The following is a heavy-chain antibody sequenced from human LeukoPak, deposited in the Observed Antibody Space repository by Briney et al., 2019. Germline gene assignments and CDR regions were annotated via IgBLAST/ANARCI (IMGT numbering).Heavy chain of an antibody. D-gene: IGHD5-18*01. Sequence: ASVKVSCKASGYTFNSYDINWVRQATGQGLEWMGWMNPNSGNTGYAQKFQGRVTMTRNTSISTAYMELSSLRSEDTAVYYCASAGYSYGYYYYMDVWGKGTTVTVSS. CDR2: MNPNSGNT. V-gene: IGHV1-8*01. J-gene: IGHJ6*03. CDR1: GYTFNSYD. CDR3: ASAGYSYGYYYYMDV.